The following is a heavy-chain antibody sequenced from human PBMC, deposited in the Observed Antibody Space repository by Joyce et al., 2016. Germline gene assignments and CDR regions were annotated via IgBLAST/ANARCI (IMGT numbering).Heavy chain of an antibody. CDR3: ARAFSKYYDSSYFDY. CDR1: GYTFPTYC. CDR2: VSADNGKT. J-gene: IGHJ4*02. V-gene: IGHV1-18*01. D-gene: IGHD3-22*01. Sequence: QVQLVQSGAEVKKSGASVKVSCKASGYTFPTYCITWVRQAPGPGLEWLEWVSADNGKTNCAQKRQGRVTMTTETSTSTAYMELRSLRSDDTAVYYCARAFSKYYDSSYFDYWGQGTLVTVSS.